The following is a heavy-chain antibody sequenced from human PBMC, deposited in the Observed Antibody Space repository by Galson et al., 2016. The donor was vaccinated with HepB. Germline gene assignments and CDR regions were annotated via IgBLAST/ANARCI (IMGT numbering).Heavy chain of an antibody. CDR3: ARDWAVTSDSFDI. V-gene: IGHV1-18*04. CDR2: ISAYNGNT. Sequence: SVKVSCKASGYTFTSYGISWVRQAPGQGLEWMGWISAYNGNTYFAQKIQGRVTMTTDTSTSTAYMELRSLRSDDTAVYYCARDWAVTSDSFDIWGQGTMVTVSS. CDR1: GYTFTSYG. D-gene: IGHD4-17*01. J-gene: IGHJ3*02.